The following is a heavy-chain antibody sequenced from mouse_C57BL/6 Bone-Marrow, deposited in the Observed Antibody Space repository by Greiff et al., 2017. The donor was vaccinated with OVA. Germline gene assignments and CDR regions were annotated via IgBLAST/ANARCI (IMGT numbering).Heavy chain of an antibody. V-gene: IGHV5-12*01. D-gene: IGHD1-1*02. CDR1: GFTFSDYY. J-gene: IGHJ4*01. CDR2: ISNGGGST. Sequence: DVMLVESGGGLVQPGGSLKLSCAASGFTFSDYYMYWVRQTPEKRLEWVAYISNGGGSTYYPDTVKGRFTISRDNAKHTLYLQMRRLKSEDTAMYYCAIYGYYAMDYWGQGTSVTVSS. CDR3: AIYGYYAMDY.